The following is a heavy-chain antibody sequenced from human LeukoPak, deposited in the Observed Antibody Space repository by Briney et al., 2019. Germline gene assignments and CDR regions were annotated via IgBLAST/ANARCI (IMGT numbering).Heavy chain of an antibody. CDR1: SGTISTYY. V-gene: IGHV4-59*01. CDR2: INYSGST. Sequence: SETLSLTCSVSSGTISTYYWSWIRQPPGKGLEWIGDINYSGSTNYNLSLKSRVTISIDMSNNQFSLKLSSVTAADTAVYYCARAGGMSTAPLDLDRWGRGILVTVSS. CDR3: ARAGGMSTAPLDLDR. J-gene: IGHJ2*01. D-gene: IGHD4-17*01.